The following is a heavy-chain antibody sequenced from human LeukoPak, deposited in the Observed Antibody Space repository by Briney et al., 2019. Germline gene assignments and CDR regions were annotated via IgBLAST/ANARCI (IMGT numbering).Heavy chain of an antibody. V-gene: IGHV3-23*01. J-gene: IGHJ4*02. Sequence: GGSLRLSCAASGFSFSNFAMSWVRQAPGKGLEWVSSTSGSGVTTYYADSVKGRFTISRDNSKDTLYLQMNSLRAEDTAIYYCAQITTLILGVVRDYWGQGTLVTVSS. D-gene: IGHD3-3*01. CDR2: TSGSGVTT. CDR1: GFSFSNFA. CDR3: AQITTLILGVVRDY.